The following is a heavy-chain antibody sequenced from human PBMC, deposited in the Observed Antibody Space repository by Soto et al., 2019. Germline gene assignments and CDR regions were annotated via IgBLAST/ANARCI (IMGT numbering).Heavy chain of an antibody. D-gene: IGHD3-3*01. CDR3: ARGERDYDFWSGYYDPYYYYMDV. J-gene: IGHJ6*03. CDR1: GGSISSYY. Sequence: SETLSLTCTVSGGSISSYYWSWIRQPPGKGLEWIGYIYYSGSTNYNPSLKSRVTISVDTSKNQFSLKLSSVTAADTAVYYCARGERDYDFWSGYYDPYYYYMDVWGKGTTVTVSS. V-gene: IGHV4-59*01. CDR2: IYYSGST.